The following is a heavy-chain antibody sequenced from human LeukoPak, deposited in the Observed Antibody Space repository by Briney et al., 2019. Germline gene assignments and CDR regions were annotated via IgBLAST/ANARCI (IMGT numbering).Heavy chain of an antibody. Sequence: GGSLRLSCVASGFTFSSYSMSWVRQAPGKGLEWVGRIKSKTDGGTTDYAAPVKGRFTISRDDSKNTLYLQMNSLKTEDTAVYYCTTESGLRFRVFRNYWGQGTLVTVSS. CDR2: IKSKTDGGTT. J-gene: IGHJ4*02. CDR1: GFTFSSYS. CDR3: TTESGLRFRVFRNY. D-gene: IGHD3-16*01. V-gene: IGHV3-15*01.